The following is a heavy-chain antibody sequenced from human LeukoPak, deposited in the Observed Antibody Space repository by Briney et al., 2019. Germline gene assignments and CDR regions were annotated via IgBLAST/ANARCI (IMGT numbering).Heavy chain of an antibody. Sequence: WETLSLTCTVSGGSISSYYWSWIRQPPGKGLEWIGYIYYSGSTNYNPSLKSRVTISVDTSKNQFLQKLSSVAAAETAVYYCATDHGGSSGWSLNWFGPCGQGNRVTVSA. V-gene: IGHV4-59*01. CDR3: ATDHGGSSGWSLNWFGP. CDR1: GGSISSYY. J-gene: IGHJ5*02. D-gene: IGHD6-19*01. CDR2: IYYSGST.